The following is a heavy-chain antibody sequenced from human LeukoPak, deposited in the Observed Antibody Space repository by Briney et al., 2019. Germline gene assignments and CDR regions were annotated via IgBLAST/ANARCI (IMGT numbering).Heavy chain of an antibody. CDR1: GGTFSSYA. D-gene: IGHD3-22*01. CDR3: ARGSHDSSGYDDY. CDR2: TIPIFGTA. V-gene: IGHV1-69*13. Sequence: GASVKVSCKASGGTFSSYAISWVRQAPGQGLEWMGGTIPIFGTANYAQKFQGRVTITADESTSTAYMELSSLRSEDTAVYYCARGSHDSSGYDDYWGQGTLVTVSS. J-gene: IGHJ4*02.